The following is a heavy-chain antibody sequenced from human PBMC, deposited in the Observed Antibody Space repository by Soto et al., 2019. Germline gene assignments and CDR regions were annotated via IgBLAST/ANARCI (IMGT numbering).Heavy chain of an antibody. CDR1: GVSMSINY. CDR3: VSYRGAFYFDH. V-gene: IGHV4-59*01. J-gene: IGHJ4*02. CDR2: VYYGGT. Sequence: SHTLSLTCTGSGVSMSINYWNCIRQPPAKGLEWIGFVYYGGTNYNPSFESRVTMSVDTPKKQFSLELSDVTAADTVVYYCVSYRGAFYFDHWGQGNLVTVSS. D-gene: IGHD4-4*01.